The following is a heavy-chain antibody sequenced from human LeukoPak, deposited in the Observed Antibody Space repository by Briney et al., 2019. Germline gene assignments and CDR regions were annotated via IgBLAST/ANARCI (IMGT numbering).Heavy chain of an antibody. D-gene: IGHD1-26*01. V-gene: IGHV3-30*04. Sequence: GGSLRLSCAASGFTFSSYAMHWVRQAPGKGLEWVAVISYDGSNKYYADSVKGRFTISRDNSKNTLYLQMNSLRAEDTAVYYRARGQHWQLDYWGQGTLVTVSS. CDR1: GFTFSSYA. J-gene: IGHJ4*02. CDR3: ARGQHWQLDY. CDR2: ISYDGSNK.